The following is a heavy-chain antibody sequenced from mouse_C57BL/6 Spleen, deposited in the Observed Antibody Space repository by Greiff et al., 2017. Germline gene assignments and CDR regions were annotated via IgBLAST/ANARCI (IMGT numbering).Heavy chain of an antibody. CDR2: LYPGSGNT. CDR1: GYTFTDYY. D-gene: IGHD1-1*01. CDR3: ARSVTTLVGGGYYAMDY. V-gene: IGHV1-76*01. Sequence: VQLQESGAELVRPGASVKLSCKASGYTFTDYYINWVKQRPGQGLEWIARLYPGSGNTYYNEKFKGKATLTAEKSSSTAYMQLSSLTSEDSAVYVCARSVTTLVGGGYYAMDYWGQGTSVTVSS. J-gene: IGHJ4*01.